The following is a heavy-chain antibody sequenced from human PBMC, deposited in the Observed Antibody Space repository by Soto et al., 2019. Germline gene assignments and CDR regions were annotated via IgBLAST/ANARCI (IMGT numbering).Heavy chain of an antibody. CDR2: IYYSGST. CDR1: GGSISSYY. Sequence: SETLSLTCTVSGGSISSYYWSWIRQPPGKGLEWIGYIYYSGSTNYNPSLKSRVTISVDTSKNQFSLKLSSVTAADTAVYYCARVRRGSYSFDYWGQGTLVTVSS. J-gene: IGHJ4*02. V-gene: IGHV4-59*01. D-gene: IGHD1-26*01. CDR3: ARVRRGSYSFDY.